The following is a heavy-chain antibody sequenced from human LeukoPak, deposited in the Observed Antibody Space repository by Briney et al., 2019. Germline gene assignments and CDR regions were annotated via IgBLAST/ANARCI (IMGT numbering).Heavy chain of an antibody. CDR3: ARESGYAVGDF. D-gene: IGHD5-12*01. J-gene: IGHJ4*02. CDR2: IYNDGRT. CDR1: EFTFSSYW. V-gene: IGHV3-53*01. Sequence: PGGSLRLSCAASEFTFSSYWMYWVRQAPGKGLVWASVIYNDGRTYYADSVKGRFIISKDISKNTLYLQMNNLRADDTAVYYYARESGYAVGDFWGRGTLVTVSS.